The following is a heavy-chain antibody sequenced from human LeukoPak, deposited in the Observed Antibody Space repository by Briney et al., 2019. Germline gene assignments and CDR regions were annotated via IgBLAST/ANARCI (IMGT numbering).Heavy chain of an antibody. J-gene: IGHJ4*01. CDR2: IKQDGSEK. CDR3: ARDSDFAGTETFDY. CDR1: GFTFSSYW. V-gene: IGHV3-7*01. D-gene: IGHD3-10*01. Sequence: GGSLRLSCAASGFTFSSYWMSWVRQAPGKGLEWMANIKQDGSEKYYVDSVKGRFTISGDNAKNSLYLQMNSLRAEDTAVYYCARDSDFAGTETFDYWGHGTLVTVSS.